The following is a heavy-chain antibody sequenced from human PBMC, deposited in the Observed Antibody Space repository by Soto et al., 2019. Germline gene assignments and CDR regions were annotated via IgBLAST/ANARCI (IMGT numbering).Heavy chain of an antibody. D-gene: IGHD3-22*01. CDR2: ISAYNGNT. CDR1: GYTFTSYG. Sequence: QVPLVQSGAEVKKPGASVKVSCKASGYTFTSYGISWVRQAPGQGLEWMGWISAYNGNTNYAQKLQGRVTMTTDTSTSTAYMELRSLRSDDTAVYYCARDSGRITMIVVVTPDAFDIWGQGTMVTVSS. J-gene: IGHJ3*02. V-gene: IGHV1-18*01. CDR3: ARDSGRITMIVVVTPDAFDI.